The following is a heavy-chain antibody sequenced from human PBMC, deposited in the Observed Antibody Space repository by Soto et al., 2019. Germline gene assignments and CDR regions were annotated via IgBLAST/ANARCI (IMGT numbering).Heavy chain of an antibody. Sequence: SETLSLTCTVSGGSISSYYWSWIRQPPGKGLEWIGYIYYSGSTNYNPSLKSRVIISVDTSKSQFSLKLSSVTAADTAVYYCARYSSSWLLFDYWGQGTLVTVSS. V-gene: IGHV4-59*01. CDR3: ARYSSSWLLFDY. D-gene: IGHD6-13*01. CDR1: GGSISSYY. J-gene: IGHJ4*02. CDR2: IYYSGST.